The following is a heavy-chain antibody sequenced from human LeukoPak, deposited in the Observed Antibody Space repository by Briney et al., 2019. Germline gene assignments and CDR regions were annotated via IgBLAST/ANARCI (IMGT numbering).Heavy chain of an antibody. CDR3: AREYGDYPSNYYGMDV. V-gene: IGHV3-21*01. CDR1: GFTFSSYS. D-gene: IGHD4-17*01. Sequence: GGSLRLSCAASGFTFSSYSMNWVRQAPGKGLEWVSSISSSSSYIYYADSVKDRFTISRDNAKNSLYLQMNSLRAEDTAVYYCAREYGDYPSNYYGMDVWGQGTTVTVSS. CDR2: ISSSSSYI. J-gene: IGHJ6*02.